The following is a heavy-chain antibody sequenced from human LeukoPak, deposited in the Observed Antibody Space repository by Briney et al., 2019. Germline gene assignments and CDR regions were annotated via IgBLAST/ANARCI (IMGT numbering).Heavy chain of an antibody. D-gene: IGHD3-10*01. J-gene: IGHJ4*02. CDR3: ARGGSGMGPYFNY. V-gene: IGHV1-18*04. CDR2: ISAYNGNT. Sequence: ASVKVSCKASGYSFSDYYMHWVRQAPGQGLEWMGWISAYNGNTNYAQKLQGRVTMTTDTSTSTAYMELRSLRSDDTAVYYCARGGSGMGPYFNYWGQGTLVTVSS. CDR1: GYSFSDYY.